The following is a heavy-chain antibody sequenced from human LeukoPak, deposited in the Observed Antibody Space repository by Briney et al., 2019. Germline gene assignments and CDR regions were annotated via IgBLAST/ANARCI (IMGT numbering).Heavy chain of an antibody. Sequence: PGGSLRLSCAASGFTFSSYGMHWVRQAPGKGLEWVAFIRYDGSNKYYADSVKGRFTISRDNAKNSLYLQMNSLRAEDTAVYYCARGQRITMIVVVIREGAFDYWGQGTLVTVSS. J-gene: IGHJ4*02. V-gene: IGHV3-30*02. CDR1: GFTFSSYG. CDR2: IRYDGSNK. CDR3: ARGQRITMIVVVIREGAFDY. D-gene: IGHD3-22*01.